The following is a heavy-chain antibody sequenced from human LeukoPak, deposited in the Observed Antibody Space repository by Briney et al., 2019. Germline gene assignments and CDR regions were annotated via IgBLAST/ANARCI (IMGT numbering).Heavy chain of an antibody. D-gene: IGHD6-19*01. Sequence: GGSLRLSCAASGFTFSSYAMSWVRQAPGKGLEWLGFIRSKAYGGTTDYAASVKGRITISRDDSKSILYLQMNGLKTEDTAVYYCTRPVAGYYFEYWGQGTLVTVSS. CDR1: GFTFSSYA. CDR2: IRSKAYGGTT. CDR3: TRPVAGYYFEY. J-gene: IGHJ4*02. V-gene: IGHV3-49*04.